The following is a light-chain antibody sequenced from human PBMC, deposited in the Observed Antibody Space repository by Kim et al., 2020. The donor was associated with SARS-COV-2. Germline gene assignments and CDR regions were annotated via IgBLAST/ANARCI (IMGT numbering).Light chain of an antibody. V-gene: IGKV1-6*01. CDR2: AAS. Sequence: SSTGDSVTITCRASQAIRNELGWCQQKPGKAPKVLIYAASTLQSGVSSRFSGSGSGTDFTLTISSLQPEDFATYYCLQDSRYPRTFGQGTKVDIK. CDR1: QAIRNE. J-gene: IGKJ1*01. CDR3: LQDSRYPRT.